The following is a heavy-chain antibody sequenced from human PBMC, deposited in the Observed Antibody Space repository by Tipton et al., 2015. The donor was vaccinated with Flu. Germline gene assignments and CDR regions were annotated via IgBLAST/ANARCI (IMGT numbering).Heavy chain of an antibody. J-gene: IGHJ4*02. Sequence: SLRLSCAASGFTFSSYAMSWVRQAPGKGLEWVSAISGSGGSTYYADSVKGRFTISRDNSKNTLYLQMNSLRAEDTAVYYCAKDLHFMTTVTTGMPDPFDYWGQGTLVTVSS. V-gene: IGHV3-23*01. D-gene: IGHD4-17*01. CDR1: GFTFSSYA. CDR3: AKDLHFMTTVTTGMPDPFDY. CDR2: ISGSGGST.